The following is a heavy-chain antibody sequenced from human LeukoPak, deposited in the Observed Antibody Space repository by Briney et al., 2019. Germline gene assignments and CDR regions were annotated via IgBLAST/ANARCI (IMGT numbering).Heavy chain of an antibody. J-gene: IGHJ5*02. V-gene: IGHV4-4*07. D-gene: IGHD3-22*01. CDR2: IYTSGST. Sequence: SETLSLTCTVSGGSISSYYWSWIRQPAGKGLEWIGRIYTSGSTNYNPSLKSRVTMSVDTSKNQFSLKLSSVTAADTAVYYCARDYAYYDSSGSLGGDWFDPWGQGTLVTVSS. CDR3: ARDYAYYDSSGSLGGDWFDP. CDR1: GGSISSYY.